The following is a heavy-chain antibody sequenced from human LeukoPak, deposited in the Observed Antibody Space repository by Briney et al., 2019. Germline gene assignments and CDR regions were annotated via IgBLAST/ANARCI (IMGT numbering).Heavy chain of an antibody. J-gene: IGHJ5*02. V-gene: IGHV4-31*03. CDR3: ARGIGRIAAAGQNWFDP. CDR2: IYYSGST. Sequence: SETLSLTYTVSGGSISSGGYYWSWIRQHPGKGLERIGYIYYSGSTYYNPSLKSRVTISVDTSKNQFSLKLSPVTAADTAVYYCARGIGRIAAAGQNWFDPWGQGTLVTVSS. CDR1: GGSISSGGYY. D-gene: IGHD6-13*01.